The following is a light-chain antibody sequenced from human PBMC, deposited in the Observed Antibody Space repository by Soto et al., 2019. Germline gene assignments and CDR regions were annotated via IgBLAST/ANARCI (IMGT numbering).Light chain of an antibody. Sequence: EIVMTQSPATLSVSPGESATLSCRASHTVGSNVAWYQQKRGQAPRLLIYAASTRATGTTARFSGSGSGTEFTLTISSLQSEDLAIYYCQQYNNWVTFGPGTRVDLK. CDR1: HTVGSN. V-gene: IGKV3-15*01. CDR2: AAS. CDR3: QQYNNWVT. J-gene: IGKJ3*01.